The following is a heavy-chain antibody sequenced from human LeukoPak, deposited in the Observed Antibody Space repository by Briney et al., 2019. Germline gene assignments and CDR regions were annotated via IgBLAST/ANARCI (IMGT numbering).Heavy chain of an antibody. V-gene: IGHV3-30*04. CDR3: AREIVGATIDAFGI. CDR2: ISYDGSNK. Sequence: GRSLRLSCAASGFTFSSYAMHWVRQAPGKGLEWVAVISYDGSNKYYADSVKGRFTISRDNSKNTLYLQMNSLRAEDTAVYYCAREIVGATIDAFGIWGQGTMVTVSS. D-gene: IGHD1-26*01. J-gene: IGHJ3*02. CDR1: GFTFSSYA.